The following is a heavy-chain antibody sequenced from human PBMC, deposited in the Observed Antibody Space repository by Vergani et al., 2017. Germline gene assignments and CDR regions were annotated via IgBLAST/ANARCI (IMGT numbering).Heavy chain of an antibody. V-gene: IGHV1-69*08. CDR3: ARDPRGYGGDPEDYYYGMDV. D-gene: IGHD2-21*02. CDR2: IIPVLGKT. J-gene: IGHJ6*02. CDR1: GATFRSNT. Sequence: QVQLVQSGAEVKKPGSSVKVSCKASGATFRSNTISWVRQVPGQGLEWMGRIIPVLGKTKYAQDFQGRLTITADTSTSTAYMELTILISQDTAVYYCARDPRGYGGDPEDYYYGMDVWGQGTTVTVSS.